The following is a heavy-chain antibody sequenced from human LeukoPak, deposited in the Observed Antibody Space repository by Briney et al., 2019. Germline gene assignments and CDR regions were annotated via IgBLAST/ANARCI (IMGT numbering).Heavy chain of an antibody. D-gene: IGHD1-26*01. Sequence: GGSLRLSCAASGFALSSYAMSWVRQAPGKGLEWVSTISESGTYTYYADSVKGRFTISRDNSKNTLSLQMNSLRAEDTAVYYCAKDVRVGGGGMDVWGQGTPVTVSS. CDR2: ISESGTYT. V-gene: IGHV3-23*01. CDR3: AKDVRVGGGGMDV. CDR1: GFALSSYA. J-gene: IGHJ6*02.